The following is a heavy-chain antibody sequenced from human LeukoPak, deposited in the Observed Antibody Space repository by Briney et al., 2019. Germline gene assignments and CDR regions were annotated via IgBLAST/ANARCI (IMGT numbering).Heavy chain of an antibody. V-gene: IGHV3-48*01. CDR3: ARDIVVVVATDCYFDY. CDR1: GFTFSTYG. D-gene: IGHD2-15*01. J-gene: IGHJ4*02. Sequence: GGSLRLSCAASGFTFSTYGMNWVRQAPEKGLEWVSFISSTSSTIYYADSVKGRFTISRDNAKNSLYLQMNSLRAEDTAVYYCARDIVVVVATDCYFDYWGQGTLVTVSS. CDR2: ISSTSSTI.